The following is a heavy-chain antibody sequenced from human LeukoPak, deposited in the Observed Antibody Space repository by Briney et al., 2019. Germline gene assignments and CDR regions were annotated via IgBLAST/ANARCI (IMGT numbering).Heavy chain of an antibody. CDR3: AKDRGY. CDR2: ISGNGDST. CDR1: GFTFSTYG. J-gene: IGHJ4*02. V-gene: IGHV3-23*01. Sequence: GGSLRLSCAASGFTFSTYGMTWVRQAPGKGLEWVSGISGNGDSTYYADSVKGRFTISRDNSKNTLFLRMNSLRVEDTAVFCCAKDRGYWGQGTLVTVSS.